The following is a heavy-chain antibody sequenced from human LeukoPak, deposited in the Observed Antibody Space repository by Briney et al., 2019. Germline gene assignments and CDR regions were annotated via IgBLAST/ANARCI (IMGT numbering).Heavy chain of an antibody. CDR1: GGSISSGGHY. Sequence: SETLSLTCTVSGGSISSGGHYWSWIRQHPGKGLEWIGYIYYSGSTYYNPSLKSRITISVDTSKNQFSLKLSSVTAADTAVYYCARFAYCGGHCWYYFDYWGQGSLVTVPS. D-gene: IGHD2-21*02. V-gene: IGHV4-61*08. CDR3: ARFAYCGGHCWYYFDY. J-gene: IGHJ4*02. CDR2: IYYSGST.